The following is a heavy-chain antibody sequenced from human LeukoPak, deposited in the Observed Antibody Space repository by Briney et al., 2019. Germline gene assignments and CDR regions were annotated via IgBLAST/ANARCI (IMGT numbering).Heavy chain of an antibody. CDR1: GGSISSYY. CDR3: ARTVLSTFGESLFDP. CDR2: IYYSRST. D-gene: IGHD3-10*01. J-gene: IGHJ5*02. Sequence: SETLSLTCTVSGGSISSYYWSWIRQPPGKGLELIGYIYYSRSTNYKPSLKSRVTISVATSKNQFPLKLSSVTAADTAVYYCARTVLSTFGESLFDPWGEGTLVTVS. V-gene: IGHV4-59*01.